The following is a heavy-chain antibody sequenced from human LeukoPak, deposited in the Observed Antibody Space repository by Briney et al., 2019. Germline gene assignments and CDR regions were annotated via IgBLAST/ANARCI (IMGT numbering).Heavy chain of an antibody. CDR3: ARGGAPGFYFDY. V-gene: IGHV4-39*01. CDR1: GGSISSSIYY. J-gene: IGHJ4*02. CDR2: IYYSGST. Sequence: SETLSLTCTVSGGSISSSIYYWGWVRQPPGKGLEWIGSIYYSGSTYYNPSLTSRVTISVDTSKNQFSLKLSSVTAADTAVYYCARGGAPGFYFDYWGQGTLVTVSS.